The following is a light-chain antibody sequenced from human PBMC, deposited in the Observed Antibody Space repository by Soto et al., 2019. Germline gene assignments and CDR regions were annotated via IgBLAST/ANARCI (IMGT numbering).Light chain of an antibody. Sequence: QMTQSPCALPASIVDRVTITCRACQSISIWLAWYQQKPGKAPKLLIYKASSLESGVPSRFSGSGSGTEFTLTISSLQPDDFATYYCQQYNSYPWTFGQGTKVDI. CDR1: QSISIW. J-gene: IGKJ1*01. CDR2: KAS. V-gene: IGKV1-5*03. CDR3: QQYNSYPWT.